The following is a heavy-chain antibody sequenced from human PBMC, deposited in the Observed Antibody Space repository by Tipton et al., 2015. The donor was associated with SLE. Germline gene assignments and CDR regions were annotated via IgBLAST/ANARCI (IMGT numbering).Heavy chain of an antibody. J-gene: IGHJ4*02. Sequence: QSGAEVKKPGESLKISCKGSGYSFTSYWIGWVRQMPGKGLEWMGIIAYNGNTNYAQKLQGRVTMTTDTSTSTAYMELRSLRSDDTAVHYCVLLLTGMGGAPYWGQGTLVTVSS. V-gene: IGHV1-18*04. CDR2: IIAYNGNT. D-gene: IGHD1-14*01. CDR1: GYSFTSYW. CDR3: VLLLTGMGGAPY.